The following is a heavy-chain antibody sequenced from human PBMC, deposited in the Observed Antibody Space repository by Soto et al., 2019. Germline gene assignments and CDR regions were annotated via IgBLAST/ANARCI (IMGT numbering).Heavy chain of an antibody. J-gene: IGHJ4*02. CDR3: ARYYYGDFNYFDY. CDR2: IYYSGST. Sequence: QLQLQESGPGLVKPSETLSLTCTVSGGSISSSSYYWGWIRQPPGKGLEWIGSIYYSGSTYYNPSLKSRVTISVDTSKNQFSLKLSSVTAADTAVYYCARYYYGDFNYFDYWGQGTLVTVSS. V-gene: IGHV4-39*01. D-gene: IGHD4-17*01. CDR1: GGSISSSSYY.